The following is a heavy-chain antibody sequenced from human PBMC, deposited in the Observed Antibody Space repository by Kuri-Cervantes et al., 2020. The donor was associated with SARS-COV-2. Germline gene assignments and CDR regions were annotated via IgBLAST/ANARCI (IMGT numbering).Heavy chain of an antibody. V-gene: IGHV3-33*01. CDR1: GFTFSSSG. D-gene: IGHD6-19*01. J-gene: IGHJ6*03. CDR3: ARNAVAGTYYYYMDV. CDR2: IWYDGSNK. Sequence: GESLKISCAASGFTFSSSGMHWVRQAPGKGLEWVAVIWYDGSNKYYADSVKGRFTISRDNSKNTLYLQMNSLRAEDTAVYYCARNAVAGTYYYYMDVWGKGTTVTVSS.